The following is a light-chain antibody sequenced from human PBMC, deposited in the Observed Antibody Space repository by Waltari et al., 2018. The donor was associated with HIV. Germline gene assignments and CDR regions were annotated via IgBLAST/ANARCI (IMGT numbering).Light chain of an antibody. J-gene: IGLJ2*01. CDR1: SSNLGAGSD. CDR2: KNK. Sequence: QSVLTQPPSLSGAPGQRITVSCSGTSSNLGAGSDVHWYQHLPGTAPKLLLYKNKNRPSGVPDRFSASKSDASASLAITGLQAADEGDYFCQSYDTSLSAWVFGGGTRLTVL. V-gene: IGLV1-40*03. CDR3: QSYDTSLSAWV.